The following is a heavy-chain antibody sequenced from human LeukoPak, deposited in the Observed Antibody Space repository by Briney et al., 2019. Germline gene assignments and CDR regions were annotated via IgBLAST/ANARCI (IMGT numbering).Heavy chain of an antibody. CDR2: IYYSGST. V-gene: IGHV4-30-4*07. CDR1: GGSISSGGYS. D-gene: IGHD3-22*01. CDR3: ARNQDDSSDYYYFDY. J-gene: IGHJ4*02. Sequence: PSQTLSLTCGVSGGSISSGGYSWSWIRQPPGKGLEWIGYIYYSGSTSYNPSLKSRLSISVDTSKNQFSLKLSSVTTADTAVYYCARNQDDSSDYYYFDYWGQGTLVTVSS.